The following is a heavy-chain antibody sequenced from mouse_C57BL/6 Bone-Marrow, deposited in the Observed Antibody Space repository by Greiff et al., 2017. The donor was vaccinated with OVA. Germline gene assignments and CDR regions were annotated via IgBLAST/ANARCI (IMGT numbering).Heavy chain of an antibody. Sequence: QVQLQQPGAELVMPGASVKLSCKASGYTFTSYWMHWVKQRPGQGLKWIGEIDPSDSYTNYNQTFKGKSTLTVDKSSSTAYMQLSSLTSEDSAVYYCAKGPYWGQGTLVTVSA. V-gene: IGHV1-69*01. CDR2: IDPSDSYT. CDR1: GYTFTSYW. D-gene: IGHD3-3*01. CDR3: AKGPY. J-gene: IGHJ3*01.